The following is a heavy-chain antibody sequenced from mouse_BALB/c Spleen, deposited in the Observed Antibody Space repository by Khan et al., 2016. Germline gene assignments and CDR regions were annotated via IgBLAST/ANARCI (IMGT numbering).Heavy chain of an antibody. CDR1: GFSLTSYG. V-gene: IGHV2-6-1*01. D-gene: IGHD1-1*01. CDR3: ARHYCSSYWYFDV. Sequence: QVQLKQSGPGLVAPSQSLSITCTISGFSLTSYGVHWVRQPPGKGLEWLVMIWSDGSTTYNSALKSRLSINKDKSKSQDFLKMNRLPNNDTAMYYCARHYCSSYWYFDVWGAGITVTVSS. J-gene: IGHJ1*01. CDR2: IWSDGST.